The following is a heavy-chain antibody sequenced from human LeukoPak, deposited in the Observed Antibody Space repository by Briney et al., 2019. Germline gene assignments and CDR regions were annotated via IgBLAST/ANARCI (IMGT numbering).Heavy chain of an antibody. J-gene: IGHJ4*02. V-gene: IGHV1-18*01. CDR3: VRDLRGYSHGYGDY. D-gene: IGHD5-18*01. CDR1: GYTFSNYG. CDR2: ISAHNGNT. Sequence: ASVKVSCKASGYTFSNYGISWVRQGPGQGLEWMGWISAHNGNTNYAQKLQGRVTMTTDTSTSTAYMELRSLRSGDTAVYYCVRDLRGYSHGYGDYWGQGTLVTVSS.